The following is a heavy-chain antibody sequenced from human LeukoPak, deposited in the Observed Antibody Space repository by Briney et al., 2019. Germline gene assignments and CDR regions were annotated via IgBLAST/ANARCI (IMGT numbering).Heavy chain of an antibody. CDR3: ARGRRQYDFWSGPVRYYFDY. J-gene: IGHJ4*02. CDR1: GGSFSGYY. D-gene: IGHD3-3*01. V-gene: IGHV4-34*01. Sequence: SGTLSLTRAVYGGSFSGYYWSWIRQPPGKGLEWIGEINHSGSTNYNPSLKSRVTISVDTSKNQFSLKLSSVTAADTAVYYCARGRRQYDFWSGPVRYYFDYWGQGTLVTVSS. CDR2: INHSGST.